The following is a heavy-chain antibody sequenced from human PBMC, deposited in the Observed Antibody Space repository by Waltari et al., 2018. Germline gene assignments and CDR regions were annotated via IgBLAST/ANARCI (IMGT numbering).Heavy chain of an antibody. CDR1: GFTFSSYG. Sequence: QVQLVESGGGVVQPGRSLRLSCAASGFTFSSYGMHWVRQAPGKGLEWVAVIWYDGSNKYYADSVKGRFTISRDNSKNTLYLQMNSLRAEDTAVYYCAREGITIFGVGRDAFDIWGQGTMVTVSS. CDR2: IWYDGSNK. V-gene: IGHV3-33*01. CDR3: AREGITIFGVGRDAFDI. J-gene: IGHJ3*02. D-gene: IGHD3-3*01.